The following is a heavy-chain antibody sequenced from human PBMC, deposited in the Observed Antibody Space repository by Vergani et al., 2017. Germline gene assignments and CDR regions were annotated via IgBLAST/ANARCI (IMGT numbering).Heavy chain of an antibody. CDR2: IWYDGSNK. J-gene: IGHJ4*02. V-gene: IGHV3-33*01. CDR3: ARDVPTEDY. CDR1: GFTFRSYG. Sequence: QVQLVESGGGVVQPGRSLRLPCAASGFTFRSYGMHWVRQAPGKGLEWVAVIWYDGSNKYNADSVKGRFTISRDNSKNSLYLQMNSLRAEDTAVYYCARDVPTEDYWGQGTLVTVSS. D-gene: IGHD2-21*02.